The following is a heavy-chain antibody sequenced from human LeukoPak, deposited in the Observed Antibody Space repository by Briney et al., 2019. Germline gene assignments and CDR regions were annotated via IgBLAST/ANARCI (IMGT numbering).Heavy chain of an antibody. CDR1: GFTLSSYW. Sequence: GGSLRLSCAASGFTLSSYWMHWVRQAPGKGLVWVSGINIGGSTTSYADSVRGRFTISRDNAKNTLYLQMHSLRAEDTAVYYCTRGSLEDWGQGTLVTVSS. CDR2: INIGGSTT. CDR3: TRGSLED. J-gene: IGHJ4*02. V-gene: IGHV3-74*01.